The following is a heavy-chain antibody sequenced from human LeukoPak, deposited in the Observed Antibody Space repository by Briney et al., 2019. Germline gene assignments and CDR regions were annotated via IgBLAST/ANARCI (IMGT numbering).Heavy chain of an antibody. D-gene: IGHD3-22*01. V-gene: IGHV3-30*02. J-gene: IGHJ4*02. CDR1: GLTFSNFP. CDR3: ATQSITLVVVISPFDY. CDR2: IQDDGATT. Sequence: GGSLRLSCAASGLTFSNFPMHWVRQPPGEGLEWVALIQDDGATTNYADSVRGRFTISRDNSKSTVYLQMNSLKPDDTAVYYCATQSITLVVVISPFDYWGQGTLVTVSS.